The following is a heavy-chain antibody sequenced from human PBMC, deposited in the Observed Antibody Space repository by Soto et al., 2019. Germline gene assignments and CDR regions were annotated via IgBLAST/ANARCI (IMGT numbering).Heavy chain of an antibody. V-gene: IGHV1-18*01. CDR3: ARGRYGDY. CDR2: ISAHNGNT. D-gene: IGHD1-1*01. Sequence: QVHLVQSGAEVKKPGASVKVSCKASGYTFTSYGITWVRQAPGQGLEWMGWISAHNGNTDYAQKLQGRVIETSDTSTSTAYMELRSLISDDTAVYYCARGRYGDYWGQGALVTVSS. J-gene: IGHJ4*02. CDR1: GYTFTSYG.